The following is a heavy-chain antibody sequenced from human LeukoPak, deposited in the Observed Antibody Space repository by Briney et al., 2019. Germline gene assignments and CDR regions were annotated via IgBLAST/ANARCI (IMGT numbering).Heavy chain of an antibody. J-gene: IGHJ4*02. CDR2: INNNGDTT. CDR1: GFIFTSYA. Sequence: GGSLRLSCAASGFIFTSYAMSWVRQAPGKGLQWVSDINNNGDTTFYADSVKGRFTISRDNAKNSLYLQMNSLRAEDTAVYYCARDYYDSSGYYSPLFDYWGQGTLVTVSS. CDR3: ARDYYDSSGYYSPLFDY. V-gene: IGHV3-23*01. D-gene: IGHD3-22*01.